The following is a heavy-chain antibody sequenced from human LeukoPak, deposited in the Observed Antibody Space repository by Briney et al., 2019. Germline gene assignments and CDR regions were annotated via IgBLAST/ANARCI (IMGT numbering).Heavy chain of an antibody. Sequence: GGSLRLSCAASGFTFSSYAMTWVRQAPGKGLEWVGRIKSRADGGTTDYATPVKDRFTISRDDSENTAFLQMNSLKTEDTAIYYCSTHPTSGFWGQGTLVTVSS. CDR2: IKSRADGGTT. CDR1: GFTFSSYA. V-gene: IGHV3-15*01. CDR3: STHPTSGF. J-gene: IGHJ4*02. D-gene: IGHD2-15*01.